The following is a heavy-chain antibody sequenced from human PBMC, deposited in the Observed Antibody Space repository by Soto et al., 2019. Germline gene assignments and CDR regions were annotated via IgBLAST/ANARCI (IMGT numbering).Heavy chain of an antibody. CDR1: GGSISSSSYY. V-gene: IGHV4-39*01. CDR2: IYYSGST. J-gene: IGHJ5*02. CDR3: APSAVRGCWFDP. D-gene: IGHD3-10*02. Sequence: QLQLQESGPGLVKPSETLSLTCTVSGGSISSSSYYWGWIRQPPGKGLEWIGSIYYSGSTYYNPSLKSRVTISVDTSKNQFSLKLSSVTAADTAVYYCAPSAVRGCWFDPWGQGTLVTVSS.